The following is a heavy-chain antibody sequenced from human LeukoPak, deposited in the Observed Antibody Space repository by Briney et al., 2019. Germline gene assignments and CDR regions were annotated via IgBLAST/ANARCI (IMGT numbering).Heavy chain of an antibody. CDR1: GYTFTSYD. CDR2: MNPNSGNT. CDR3: ARGRGITMIVVVPRGFDY. J-gene: IGHJ4*02. V-gene: IGHV1-8*01. Sequence: ASVKVSCKASGYTFTSYDINWVRQATGQGLEWMGWMNPNSGNTGYAQKFQGRVTMTRDTSTSTVYMELSSLRSEDTAVYYCARGRGITMIVVVPRGFDYWGQGTLVTVSS. D-gene: IGHD3-22*01.